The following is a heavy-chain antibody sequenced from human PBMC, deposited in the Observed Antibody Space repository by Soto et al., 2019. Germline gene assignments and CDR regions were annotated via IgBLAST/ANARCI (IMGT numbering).Heavy chain of an antibody. CDR1: GGSFSGYY. D-gene: IGHD2-15*01. J-gene: IGHJ4*02. CDR2: IYTSGST. Sequence: SATLSLTCAVYGGSFSGYYWSWIRQPAGKGLEWIGRIYTSGSTNYNPSLKSRVTMSVDTSKNQFSLKLSSVTAADTAVYYCARGRGGSFYYWGQGTLVTVSS. CDR3: ARGRGGSFYY. V-gene: IGHV4-59*10.